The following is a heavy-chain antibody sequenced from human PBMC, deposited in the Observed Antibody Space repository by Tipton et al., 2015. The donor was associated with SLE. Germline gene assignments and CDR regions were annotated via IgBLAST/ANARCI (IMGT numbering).Heavy chain of an antibody. J-gene: IGHJ3*02. D-gene: IGHD4-17*01. CDR3: ARGDYVERALDI. Sequence: TLSLTCAVSGGSFSGYSWSWIRQPPGKGLEWIGKINHSGSTNYNSSLKSRVTISVDTSKNQISLKVSSVTAADTAVYYCARGDYVERALDIWGQGTMVTASS. CDR2: INHSGST. CDR1: GGSFSGYS. V-gene: IGHV4-34*01.